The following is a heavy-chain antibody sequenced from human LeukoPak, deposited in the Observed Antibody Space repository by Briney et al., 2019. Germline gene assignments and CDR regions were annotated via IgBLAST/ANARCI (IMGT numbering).Heavy chain of an antibody. V-gene: IGHV3-48*01. CDR1: GFALSDYG. J-gene: IGHJ4*02. CDR3: ARAYDFWSGPGGY. D-gene: IGHD3-3*01. Sequence: QPGRSLRLSCAASGFALSDYGMHWVRQAPGKGLEWVSDISSNSGIKSYADSVKGRFTISRDNAKNSLYLQMNSLRAEDTAVYYCARAYDFWSGPGGYWGQGTLVTVSS. CDR2: ISSNSGIK.